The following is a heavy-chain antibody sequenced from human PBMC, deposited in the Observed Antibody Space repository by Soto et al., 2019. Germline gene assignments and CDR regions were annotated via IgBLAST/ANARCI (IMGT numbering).Heavy chain of an antibody. J-gene: IGHJ6*02. D-gene: IGHD3-22*01. V-gene: IGHV3-23*01. CDR3: AREEGYYDSSGYPVFDYYYGMDV. CDR1: GFTFSSYA. CDR2: ISGSGGST. Sequence: GGSLRLSCAASGFTFSSYAMSWVRQAPGKGLEWVSAISGSGGSTYYADSVKGRFTISRDNSKNTLYLQMNSLRAEDTAVYYCAREEGYYDSSGYPVFDYYYGMDVWGQGTTVTVSS.